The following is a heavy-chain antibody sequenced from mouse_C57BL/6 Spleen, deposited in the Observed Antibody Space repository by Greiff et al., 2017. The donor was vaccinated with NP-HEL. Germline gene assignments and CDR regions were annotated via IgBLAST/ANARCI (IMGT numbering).Heavy chain of an antibody. Sequence: EVQLQQSGPELVKPGASVKISCKASGYTFTDYYMNWVKQSHGKSLEWIGDINPNNGGTSYNQKFKGKATLTVDKSSSTAYMELPSLTSEDSAVYYCASSYGLYYFDYWGQGTTLTVSS. D-gene: IGHD1-1*01. J-gene: IGHJ2*01. V-gene: IGHV1-26*01. CDR2: INPNNGGT. CDR3: ASSYGLYYFDY. CDR1: GYTFTDYY.